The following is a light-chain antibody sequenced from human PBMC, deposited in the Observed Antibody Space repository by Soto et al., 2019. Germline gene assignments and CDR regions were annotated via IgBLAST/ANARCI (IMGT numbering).Light chain of an antibody. V-gene: IGKV3-11*01. Sequence: EVVLTQSPVTLSLSPGDRVTLSCRASQAVNTRLAWYQHRPGQAPRLLIYLASNRAAGVPARFSGSGSGTDFTLTISDVEPEDFAVYYCHQRQSWPRTFGQGTTVDI. CDR2: LAS. CDR3: HQRQSWPRT. CDR1: QAVNTR. J-gene: IGKJ1*01.